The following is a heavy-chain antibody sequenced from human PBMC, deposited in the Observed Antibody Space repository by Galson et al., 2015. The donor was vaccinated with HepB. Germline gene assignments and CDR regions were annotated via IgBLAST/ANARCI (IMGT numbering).Heavy chain of an antibody. CDR3: ARGAFALAGKAFDV. V-gene: IGHV3-66*02. J-gene: IGHJ3*01. CDR1: GFTVSANH. D-gene: IGHD6-19*01. CDR2: TFSGGAS. Sequence: SLRLSCAASGFTVSANHSGWVRQAPGKGLEWVSFTFSGGASYFADSLKGRFSISTDTSNNTLYLQMTSLTTEDTAVYFCARGAFALAGKAFDVWGQGTLVTVSS.